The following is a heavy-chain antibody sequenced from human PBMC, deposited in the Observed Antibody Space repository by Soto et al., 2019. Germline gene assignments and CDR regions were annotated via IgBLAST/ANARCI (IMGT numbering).Heavy chain of an antibody. D-gene: IGHD6-25*01. Sequence: SETLSLTCSVSGASITNTDHFWGWIRQPPGKGPEWIGSFLYGGSTYYTASLKSRATISVDSSTNHFSLRLTSVAAADTAIYYCARQYTNGWYFQNWGQGILVTVS. CDR2: FLYGGST. V-gene: IGHV4-39*01. CDR3: ARQYTNGWYFQN. CDR1: GASITNTDHF. J-gene: IGHJ1*01.